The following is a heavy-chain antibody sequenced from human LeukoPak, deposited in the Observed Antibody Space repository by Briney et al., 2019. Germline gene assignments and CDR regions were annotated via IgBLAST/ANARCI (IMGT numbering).Heavy chain of an antibody. CDR3: AKASSGWYKAVTDV. V-gene: IGHV3-9*01. J-gene: IGHJ6*02. Sequence: GGSLRLSCAASGFTFDDYAMHWVRQAPGKGLEWVSGISWNSGSIGYADSVKGRFTISRDNAKNSLYLQMNSLRAEDTAVYYCAKASSGWYKAVTDVWGQGTTVTVSS. CDR1: GFTFDDYA. CDR2: ISWNSGSI. D-gene: IGHD6-19*01.